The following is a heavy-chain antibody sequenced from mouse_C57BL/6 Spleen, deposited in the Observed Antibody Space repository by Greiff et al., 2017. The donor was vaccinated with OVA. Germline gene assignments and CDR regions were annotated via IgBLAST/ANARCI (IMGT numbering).Heavy chain of an antibody. J-gene: IGHJ1*03. V-gene: IGHV1-4*01. CDR3: ARDYGSKDWYFDV. CDR2: INPSSGYT. D-gene: IGHD1-1*01. CDR1: GYTFTSYT. Sequence: QVQLQQSGAELARPGASVKMSCKASGYTFTSYTMHWVKQRPGQGLEWIGYINPSSGYTKYNQKFKDKATLTADKSSSTAYMQLSSLTSEDYAVYYGARDYGSKDWYFDVWGTGTTVTVSS.